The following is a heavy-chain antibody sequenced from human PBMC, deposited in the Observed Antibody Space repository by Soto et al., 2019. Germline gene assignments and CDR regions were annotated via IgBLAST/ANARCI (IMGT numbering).Heavy chain of an antibody. CDR2: GYHCGST. J-gene: IGHJ5*02. Sequence: LCLTSAAPVGSISISNRWRWVRQPPGKALQGIGVGYHCGSTNYKQSLNSRVTISVDKLKKQFSQKLSSVTAADTAVYYCARVACGKSYSSRCFVFYPWGQGTLVTVSS. CDR1: VGSISISNR. D-gene: IGHD6-13*01. CDR3: ARVACGKSYSSRCFVFYP. V-gene: IGHV4-4*02.